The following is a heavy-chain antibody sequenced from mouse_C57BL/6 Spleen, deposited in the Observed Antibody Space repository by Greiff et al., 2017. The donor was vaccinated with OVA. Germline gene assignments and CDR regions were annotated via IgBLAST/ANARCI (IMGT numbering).Heavy chain of an antibody. CDR1: GYTFTDYE. J-gene: IGHJ3*01. CDR2: IDPETGGT. D-gene: IGHD2-4*01. V-gene: IGHV1-15*01. Sequence: QVQLQQSGAELVRPGASVTLSCKASGYTFTDYEMHWVKQTPVHGLEWIGAIDPETGGTAYNQKFKGKAILTADKSSSPAYMELRSRTSEDSAVYYCTSLRYDYDSRFAYWGKGTLVTVSA. CDR3: TSLRYDYDSRFAY.